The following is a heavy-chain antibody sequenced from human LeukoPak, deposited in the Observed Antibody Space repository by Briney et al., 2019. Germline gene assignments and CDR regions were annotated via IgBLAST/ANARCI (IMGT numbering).Heavy chain of an antibody. CDR1: GGSISSSRYY. V-gene: IGHV4-39*01. CDR2: IYHSGST. D-gene: IGHD3-22*01. Sequence: PSETLSLTCTVSGGSISSSRYYWGWIRQPPGKGLEWIGSIYHSGSTYYNPSLKSRVTISVDTSKNQFSLKLSSVTAADTAVYYCARHGYYDSSGEAFDIWGQGTMVTVSS. J-gene: IGHJ3*02. CDR3: ARHGYYDSSGEAFDI.